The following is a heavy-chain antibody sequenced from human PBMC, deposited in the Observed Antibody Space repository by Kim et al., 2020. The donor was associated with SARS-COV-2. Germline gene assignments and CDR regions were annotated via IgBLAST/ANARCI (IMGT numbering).Heavy chain of an antibody. Sequence: GESLKISCKGSGYSFTSYWIGWVRQMPGKGLEWMGIIYPGDSDTRYSPSFQGQVTISADKSISTAYLQWSSLKASDTAMYYCARLPDPRNTAHYYGSGRRPHWEVWFDPWGQGTLVTVSS. CDR3: ARLPDPRNTAHYYGSGRRPHWEVWFDP. CDR2: IYPGDSDT. D-gene: IGHD3-10*01. CDR1: GYSFTSYW. J-gene: IGHJ5*02. V-gene: IGHV5-51*01.